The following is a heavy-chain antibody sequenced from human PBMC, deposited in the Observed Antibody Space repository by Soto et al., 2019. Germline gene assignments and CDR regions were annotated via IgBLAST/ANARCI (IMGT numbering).Heavy chain of an antibody. CDR3: ARDVGRRIGYYYDSSGYFDDAFDI. V-gene: IGHV1-69*04. J-gene: IGHJ3*02. D-gene: IGHD3-22*01. CDR2: IIPILGIA. CDR1: GGTFSSYT. Sequence: SVKVSCKASGGTFSSYTISWVRQAPGQGLEWMGRIIPILGIANYAQKFQGRVTITADKSTSTAYMELSSLRSEDTAVYYCARDVGRRIGYYYDSSGYFDDAFDIWG.